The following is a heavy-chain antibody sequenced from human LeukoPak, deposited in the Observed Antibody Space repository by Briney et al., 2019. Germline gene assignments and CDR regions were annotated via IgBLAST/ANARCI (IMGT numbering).Heavy chain of an antibody. D-gene: IGHD3-10*01. Sequence: SETLSLTCTVSGGSISSYYWSWIRQAPGKGLEWIGYIYYSGSTNYNPSLKSRVTISVDTSKNHFSLKLSSVTAADTAVYYCAKSNGYGLIDTWGQGTMVTVSS. J-gene: IGHJ3*01. CDR1: GGSISSYY. CDR2: IYYSGST. V-gene: IGHV4-59*12. CDR3: AKSNGYGLIDT.